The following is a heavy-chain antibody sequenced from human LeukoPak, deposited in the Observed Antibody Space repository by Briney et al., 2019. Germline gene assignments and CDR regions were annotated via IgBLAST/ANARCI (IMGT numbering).Heavy chain of an antibody. CDR1: GGSISSISSNN. V-gene: IGHV4-39*01. D-gene: IGHD5-18*01. J-gene: IGHJ5*02. CDR2: IHYSGST. Sequence: SETLSLTCTVSGGSISSISSNNWAWIRQPPGKGLELIAAIHYSGSTYYNPSFMSRVTISVDTSKNQFSLKLRSLTATDTAVYYCARLPTGYPNWFDTWGQGILVTVSS. CDR3: ARLPTGYPNWFDT.